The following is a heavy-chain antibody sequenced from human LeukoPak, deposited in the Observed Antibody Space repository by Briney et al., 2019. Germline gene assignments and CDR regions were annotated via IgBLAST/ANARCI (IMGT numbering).Heavy chain of an antibody. D-gene: IGHD3-9*01. J-gene: IGHJ4*02. CDR1: GGSISNTSYY. CDR2: MYSSGST. V-gene: IGHV4-39*07. Sequence: SETLSLTCTVSGGSISNTSYYWGWIRQPPGKGLEWIGCMYSSGSTYYTPSLKSRVTISGDTSKNQFSLKLNSVTAADTAVYYCARAGFNDILTGYYPQFDYWGQGTLVTVSS. CDR3: ARAGFNDILTGYYPQFDY.